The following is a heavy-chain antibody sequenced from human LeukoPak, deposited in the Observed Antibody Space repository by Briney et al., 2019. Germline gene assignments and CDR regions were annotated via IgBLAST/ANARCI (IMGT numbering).Heavy chain of an antibody. CDR3: ARDRQLGY. CDR2: IPFAGLNK. CDR1: GFIFNTYG. J-gene: IGHJ4*02. D-gene: IGHD6-6*01. Sequence: GGSLRLSCVASGFIFNTYGIHWVRQAPGKGLDWVAFIPFAGLNKYFADSVKGRFTISRDTSKNTVYLQMNSLRAEDTAVYYCARDRQLGYWGQGTLVTVSS. V-gene: IGHV3-30*02.